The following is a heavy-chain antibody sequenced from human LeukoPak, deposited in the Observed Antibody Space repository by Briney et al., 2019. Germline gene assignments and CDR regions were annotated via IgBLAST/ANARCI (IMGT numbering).Heavy chain of an antibody. CDR3: ARGPAFDLIRAIRVGGWFDP. V-gene: IGHV1-18*01. J-gene: IGHJ5*02. Sequence: ASVKVSCKASGYTLSSYGISWVRQAPGQGLEWMGWISGYNGNTKYAQKLQGRVTMTTDASTSTAYMELRSLRSDDTAVYYCARGPAFDLIRAIRVGGWFDPWGQGTLVTVSS. CDR2: ISGYNGNT. D-gene: IGHD3-10*01. CDR1: GYTLSSYG.